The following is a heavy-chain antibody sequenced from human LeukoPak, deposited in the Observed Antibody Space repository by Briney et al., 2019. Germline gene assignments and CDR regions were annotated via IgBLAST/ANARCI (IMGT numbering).Heavy chain of an antibody. V-gene: IGHV3-30*02. CDR2: IRYDGSNK. CDR1: GFTFSSYG. D-gene: IGHD3-22*01. Sequence: GGSLRLSCAASGFTFSSYGMHWVRQAPGKGLEWVAFIRYDGSNKYYADSVKGRFTISRDNSKNTLYLQMNSLRDEDTAVYFCAKQKTYYYDSSGYVPDYWGQGTLVTVSS. J-gene: IGHJ4*02. CDR3: AKQKTYYYDSSGYVPDY.